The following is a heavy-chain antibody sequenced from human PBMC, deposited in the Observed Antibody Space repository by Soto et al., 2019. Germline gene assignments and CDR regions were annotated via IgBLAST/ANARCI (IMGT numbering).Heavy chain of an antibody. CDR1: GGSISSSSYY. J-gene: IGHJ6*03. Sequence: PSETLSLTCTVSGGSISSSSYYWGWIRQAPGKGLEWIGSIYYSGSTYYNPSLKSRVTISVDTSKNQFSLKLSSVTAADTAVYYSASSTRHYIDVWGKGTTVTVSS. CDR3: ASSTRHYIDV. V-gene: IGHV4-39*01. CDR2: IYYSGST.